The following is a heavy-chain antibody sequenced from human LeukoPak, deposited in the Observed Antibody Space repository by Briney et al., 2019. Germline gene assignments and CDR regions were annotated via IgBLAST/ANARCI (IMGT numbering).Heavy chain of an antibody. CDR2: IYPDYSDT. V-gene: IGHV5-51*01. CDR3: ARGAYGSGSSYNYYGMDV. J-gene: IGHJ6*02. D-gene: IGHD3-10*01. CDR1: GYSFGNRW. Sequence: GESLKISCKGSGYSFGNRWIGWVRQMPGKGLEGMVIIYPDYSDTIYSPSFEGQVTISADKSISTAYLQWSSLKASDTAMYYCARGAYGSGSSYNYYGMDVWGQGTTVTVSS.